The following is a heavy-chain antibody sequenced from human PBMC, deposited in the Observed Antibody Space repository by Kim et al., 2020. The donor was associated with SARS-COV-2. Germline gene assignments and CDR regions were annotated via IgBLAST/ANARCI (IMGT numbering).Heavy chain of an antibody. J-gene: IGHJ2*01. CDR3: ARKGTGYSGRYGCFDL. V-gene: IGHV4-34*01. Sequence: LKSRVTISVDASKNQFSLRLSAVTAADTAVYYCARKGTGYSGRYGCFDLWGRGTLVTVSS. D-gene: IGHD6-13*01.